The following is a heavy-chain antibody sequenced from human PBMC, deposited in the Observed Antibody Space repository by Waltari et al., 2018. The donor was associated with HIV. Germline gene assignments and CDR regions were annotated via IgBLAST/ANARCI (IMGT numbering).Heavy chain of an antibody. Sequence: QLQLQESGPGLVKPSETLSLTCTVSGGSISSSSYYWGWIRPPPGKGLEWIGSIYYSGSTYYNPSLKSRVTISVDTSKNQFSLKLSSVTAADTAVYYCAGPDGIAVAGTRSAFDIWGQGTMVTVSS. CDR2: IYYSGST. CDR3: AGPDGIAVAGTRSAFDI. D-gene: IGHD6-19*01. J-gene: IGHJ3*02. CDR1: GGSISSSSYY. V-gene: IGHV4-39*01.